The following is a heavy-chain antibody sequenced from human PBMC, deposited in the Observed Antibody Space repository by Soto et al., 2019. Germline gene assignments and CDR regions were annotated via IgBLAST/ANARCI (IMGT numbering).Heavy chain of an antibody. D-gene: IGHD7-27*01. CDR2: IGAYNGNT. V-gene: IGHV1-18*04. CDR3: ARDRWGSGNLDS. CDR1: GYTFTSYG. Sequence: ASVKVSCKASGYTFTSYGISWVRQAPGQGLEWMGWIGAYNGNTNYAQKVQGRVTLTTDTSTSTASMELRSLRSDDTAVYYCARDRWGSGNLDSWGQGTLVTVSS. J-gene: IGHJ4*02.